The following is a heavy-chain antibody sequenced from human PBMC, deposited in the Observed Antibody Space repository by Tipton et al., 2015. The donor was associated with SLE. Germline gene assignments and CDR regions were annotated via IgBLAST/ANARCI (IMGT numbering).Heavy chain of an antibody. D-gene: IGHD3-10*01. V-gene: IGHV3-7*03. CDR2: IKQDGSEK. CDR3: AKGRFEDSSFDY. CDR1: GFTFSSYW. J-gene: IGHJ4*02. Sequence: SLRLSCAASGFTFSSYWMSWVRQAPGKGLEWVANIKQDGSEKYYVDSVKGRFTISRDNSKNTLYLQMNSLRAEDTAVYYCAKGRFEDSSFDYWGQGTLVTVSS.